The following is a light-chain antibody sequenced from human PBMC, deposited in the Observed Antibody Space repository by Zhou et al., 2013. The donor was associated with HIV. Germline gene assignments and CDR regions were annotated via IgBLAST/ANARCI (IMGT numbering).Light chain of an antibody. J-gene: IGKJ3*01. CDR2: GAS. CDR1: QTVSTS. V-gene: IGKV1-39*01. CDR3: QQNFASSVVX. Sequence: DVQLTQSPSSLSAPVGDRVTITCRSSQTVSTSLNWYQQRPDKAPRLLIFGASHLQTGVPSRFSGSGSGTHFTLTINNLQPDDIATYYCQQNFASSVVXFGPGTKVQIK.